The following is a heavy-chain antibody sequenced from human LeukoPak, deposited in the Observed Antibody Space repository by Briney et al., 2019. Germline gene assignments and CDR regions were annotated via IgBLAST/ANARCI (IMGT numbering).Heavy chain of an antibody. J-gene: IGHJ4*02. V-gene: IGHV4-34*01. CDR2: INHSGST. CDR1: GGSFSGYY. CDR3: ARTVAGTDY. Sequence: SETLSLTCAVYGGSFSGYYWSWIRQPPGKGLEWIGEINHSGSTNYNPSLKSRVTISVDTSKNQFSLKLSSVTAADTAVYYCARTVAGTDYWGQGTLVTVSS. D-gene: IGHD6-19*01.